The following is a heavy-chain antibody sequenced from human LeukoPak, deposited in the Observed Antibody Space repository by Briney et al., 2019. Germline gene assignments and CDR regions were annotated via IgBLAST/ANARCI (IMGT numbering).Heavy chain of an antibody. J-gene: IGHJ4*02. Sequence: PGGSLRLSCAASGFTFSYYTMNWVRQAPGKGLEWVSVIYSGGSTYYADSVKGRFTISRDNSKNTLYLQMNSLRAEDTAVYYCARVPYYYDSSGYRETYFDYWGQGTLVTVSS. CDR3: ARVPYYYDSSGYRETYFDY. D-gene: IGHD3-22*01. V-gene: IGHV3-66*01. CDR1: GFTFSYYT. CDR2: IYSGGST.